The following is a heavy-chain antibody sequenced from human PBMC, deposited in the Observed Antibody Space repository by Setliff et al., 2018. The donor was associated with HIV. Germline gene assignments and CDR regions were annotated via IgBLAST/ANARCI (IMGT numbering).Heavy chain of an antibody. CDR1: GGSISSGSYS. CDR2: IYHSGST. J-gene: IGHJ4*02. D-gene: IGHD3-3*01. V-gene: IGHV4-39*07. CDR3: ARDGFWSGYIDY. Sequence: SETLSLTCTVSGGSISSGSYSWTWIRQPPGKGLEWIGSIYHSGSTYYNPSLKSRVTMSVDTSKNQFSLKLSSVTAADTAVYYCARDGFWSGYIDYWGQGTLVTVSS.